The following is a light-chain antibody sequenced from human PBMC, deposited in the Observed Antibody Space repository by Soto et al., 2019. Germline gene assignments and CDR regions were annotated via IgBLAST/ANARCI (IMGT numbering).Light chain of an antibody. Sequence: EVVMTQSPLSLPVTLGQPASISCRSSQTLVYSNGYTYLNWFQQRPGQSPRRLIYMVSNRDSGVPDRFSGSGSGTDFTLKISRVEAEDVGVYYCMQALQTPPTFGQGTKVDIK. CDR2: MVS. CDR1: QTLVYSNGYTY. V-gene: IGKV2-30*01. J-gene: IGKJ1*01. CDR3: MQALQTPPT.